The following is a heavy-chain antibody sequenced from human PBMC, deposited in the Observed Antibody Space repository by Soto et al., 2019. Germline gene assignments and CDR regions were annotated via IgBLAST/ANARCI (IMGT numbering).Heavy chain of an antibody. D-gene: IGHD3-9*01. CDR3: AKDLDYDILTGYGTYAFDI. CDR2: ISYDGSNK. Sequence: QVQLVESGGGVVQPGRSLRLSCAASGFTFSSYGMHWVRQAPGKGLEWVAVISYDGSNKYYADSVKGRFTISRDNSKNPLYLQMNSLRAEDTAVYYCAKDLDYDILTGYGTYAFDIWGQGTMVTVSS. J-gene: IGHJ3*02. V-gene: IGHV3-30*18. CDR1: GFTFSSYG.